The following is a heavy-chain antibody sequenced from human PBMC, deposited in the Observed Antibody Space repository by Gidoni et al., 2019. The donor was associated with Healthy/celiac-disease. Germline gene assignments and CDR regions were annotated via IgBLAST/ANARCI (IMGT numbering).Heavy chain of an antibody. D-gene: IGHD5-12*01. CDR3: ARGVEMATMKPDHYFDY. Sequence: QVQLVQSGAEVKKPGSAVKVSCKASGGTFISYTIIWVRQAPGQGLGWMGRIIPILGIANYAQKFQGRVTITADKSTSTAYMELSSLRSEDTAVYYCARGVEMATMKPDHYFDYWGQGTLVTVSS. CDR2: IIPILGIA. V-gene: IGHV1-69*02. J-gene: IGHJ4*02. CDR1: GGTFISYT.